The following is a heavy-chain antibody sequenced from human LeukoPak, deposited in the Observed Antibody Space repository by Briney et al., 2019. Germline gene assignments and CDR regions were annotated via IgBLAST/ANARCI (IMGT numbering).Heavy chain of an antibody. CDR3: ARDPSSGFYYCFDY. CDR2: ISYDGSNK. CDR1: GFTFSSYA. D-gene: IGHD3-22*01. Sequence: GGSLRLSCAASGFTFSSYAMHWVRQAPGKGLEWVAVISYDGSNKYYADSVKGRFTVSRDNSRNTLYLQMNSLRAEDTSVYYCARDPSSGFYYCFDYWGQGTLVTVSS. V-gene: IGHV3-30-3*01. J-gene: IGHJ4*02.